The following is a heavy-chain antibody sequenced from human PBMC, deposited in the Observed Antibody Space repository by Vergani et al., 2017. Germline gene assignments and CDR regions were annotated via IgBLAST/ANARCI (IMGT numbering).Heavy chain of an antibody. D-gene: IGHD6-19*01. CDR2: IIPIIRLA. CDR3: ARVSPADNSGWEPFDY. V-gene: IGHV1-69*02. Sequence: QVHLEQSGTEVKKPGSSVKVSCKVSGDIFNNYTVTWVRQAPGQGLEWMGRIIPIIRLATSAQKFQDRVKITGDTSTNTVYMEMNNLRSEDTAVYYCARVSPADNSGWEPFDYWGQGTLVTVSS. CDR1: GDIFNNYT. J-gene: IGHJ4*02.